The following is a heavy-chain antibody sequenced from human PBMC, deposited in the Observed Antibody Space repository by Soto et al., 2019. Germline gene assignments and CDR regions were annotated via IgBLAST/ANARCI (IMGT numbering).Heavy chain of an antibody. CDR2: IKQDGSEK. CDR1: GFTFSSYW. D-gene: IGHD1-20*01. J-gene: IGHJ4*02. V-gene: IGHV3-7*01. CDR3: ARARPYKPGFRVWYYFDY. Sequence: GGSLRLSCAASGFTFSSYWMSWVRQAPGKGLEWVANIKQDGSEKYYVDSVKGRFTISRDNAKNSLYLQMNSLRAEDTAVYYCARARPYKPGFRVWYYFDYWGQGTLVTVSS.